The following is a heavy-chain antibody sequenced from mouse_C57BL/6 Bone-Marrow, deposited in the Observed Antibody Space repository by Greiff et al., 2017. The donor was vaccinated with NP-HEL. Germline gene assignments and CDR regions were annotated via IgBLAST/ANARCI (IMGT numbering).Heavy chain of an antibody. CDR2: IHPNSGST. D-gene: IGHD1-1*01. J-gene: IGHJ2*01. CDR1: GYTFTSYW. V-gene: IGHV1-64*01. CDR3: ARWPITTVGAYRDC. Sequence: QVQLQQPGAELVKPGASVKLSCKASGYTFTSYWMHWVKQRPGQGLEWIGMIHPNSGSTNYNEKFKSKATLTVDKSSSTAYMQLSSLTSEDSAVYYCARWPITTVGAYRDCWGKSTTLTVSS.